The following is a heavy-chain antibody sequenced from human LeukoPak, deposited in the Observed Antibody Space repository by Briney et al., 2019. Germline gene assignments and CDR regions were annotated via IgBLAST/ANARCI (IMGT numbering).Heavy chain of an antibody. D-gene: IGHD3-22*01. CDR2: ISSSSSYI. Sequence: GGSLRLSCAASGFTFSSYSMNRVRQAPGKGLEWVSSISSSSSYIYYADSVKGRFTISRDNAKNSLYLQMNSLRAEDTAVYYCARGVHDSSGYYSLYWYYYMDVWGKGTTVTVSS. CDR3: ARGVHDSSGYYSLYWYYYMDV. J-gene: IGHJ6*03. V-gene: IGHV3-21*01. CDR1: GFTFSSYS.